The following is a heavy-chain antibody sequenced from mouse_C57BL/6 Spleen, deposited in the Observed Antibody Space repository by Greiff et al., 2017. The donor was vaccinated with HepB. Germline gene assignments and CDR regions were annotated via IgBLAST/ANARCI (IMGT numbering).Heavy chain of an antibody. CDR3: TRSHSNYWYFDV. D-gene: IGHD2-5*01. J-gene: IGHJ1*03. V-gene: IGHV14-4*01. CDR2: IDPENGDT. CDR1: GFNIKDDY. Sequence: VQLQQSGAELVRPGASVKLSCTASGFNIKDDYMHWVKQRPEQGLEWIGWIDPENGDTEYASKFQGKATITADTSSNTAYLQLSSLTSEDTAVYYCTRSHSNYWYFDVWGTGTTVTVSS.